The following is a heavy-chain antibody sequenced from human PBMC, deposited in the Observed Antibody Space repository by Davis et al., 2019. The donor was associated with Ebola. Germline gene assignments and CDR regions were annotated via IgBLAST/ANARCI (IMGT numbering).Heavy chain of an antibody. V-gene: IGHV5-51*01. D-gene: IGHD3-10*01. CDR2: IYPGDSDT. Sequence: KVSCKGSGYSFTSYWIGWVRQMPGKGLEWMGIIYPGDSDTRYSPSFQGQVTISADKSISTAYLQWSSLKASDTAMYYCARQVHYYGSGSNYDFNWFDPWGQGTLVTVSS. CDR1: GYSFTSYW. CDR3: ARQVHYYGSGSNYDFNWFDP. J-gene: IGHJ5*02.